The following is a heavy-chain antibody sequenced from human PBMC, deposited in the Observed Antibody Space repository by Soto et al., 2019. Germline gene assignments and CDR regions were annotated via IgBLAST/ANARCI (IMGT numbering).Heavy chain of an antibody. CDR2: VGRFGNT. Sequence: GGCLRLSCAASGFPFPQYDMNWVRQAPGKGLEWVAAVGRFGNTYYRDSVRGRFTISRDDSRNLVYLQMNSLRAEDTAVYYCAKGFVVVPATMDVWGQGTTGNVS. J-gene: IGHJ6*02. CDR3: AKGFVVVPATMDV. CDR1: GFPFPQYD. V-gene: IGHV3-23*01. D-gene: IGHD2-2*01.